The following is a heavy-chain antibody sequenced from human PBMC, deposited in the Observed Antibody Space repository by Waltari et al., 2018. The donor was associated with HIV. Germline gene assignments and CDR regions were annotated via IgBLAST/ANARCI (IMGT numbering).Heavy chain of an antibody. V-gene: IGHV1-2*06. Sequence: QEELVQSAAEVKKPGASVKVSCMASGYTFRHYCLPCIRQAPGQGMGWGGRINRKSAATIYAHNFQGRVSLTRDKSTNTAYMELRRLNSDDTAVYYCARERLDPTRDDPLIGSPGDYWGQGTQVSVSS. CDR3: ARERLDPTRDDPLIGSPGDY. CDR1: GYTFRHYC. CDR2: INRKSAAT. D-gene: IGHD3-9*01. J-gene: IGHJ4*02.